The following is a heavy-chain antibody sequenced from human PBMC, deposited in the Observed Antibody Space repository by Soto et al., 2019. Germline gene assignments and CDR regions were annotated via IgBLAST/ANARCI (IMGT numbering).Heavy chain of an antibody. V-gene: IGHV5-10-1*01. CDR2: IDPSDSYT. CDR3: ASTRAARHDYYYYGMDV. D-gene: IGHD6-6*01. J-gene: IGHJ6*02. CDR1: GYSFTSYW. Sequence: GRSLKISCKGSGYSFTSYWISWVRQMPGKGLEWMGRIDPSDSYTNYSPSFQGHVTISADKSISTAYLQWSSLKASDTAMYYCASTRAARHDYYYYGMDVWGQGTTVTVSS.